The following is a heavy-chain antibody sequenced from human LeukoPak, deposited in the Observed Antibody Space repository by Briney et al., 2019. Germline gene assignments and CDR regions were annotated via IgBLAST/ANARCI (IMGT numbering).Heavy chain of an antibody. J-gene: IGHJ4*02. CDR1: GFTFSDAW. Sequence: PGGSLRLSCAASGFTFSDAWMTWVRQPPGKGLEWVGRIKTKTDGGATDYAAPVKGRFTISRDDSKNTLYLQMNSLRSEDTAVYYCTTTLLLRGQGTPVTVSS. D-gene: IGHD2/OR15-2a*01. V-gene: IGHV3-15*01. CDR3: TTTLLL. CDR2: IKTKTDGGAT.